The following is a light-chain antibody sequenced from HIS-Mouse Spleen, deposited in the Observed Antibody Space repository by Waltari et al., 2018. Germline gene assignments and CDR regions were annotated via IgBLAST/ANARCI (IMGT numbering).Light chain of an antibody. Sequence: QSALTQPASVSGSPGQSITISCTGTSSDVGSYNLVSWYQQHPGKAPKLMIDEGSKRPSGVSNRFSGSKSGNTASLTISGLQAEDEADYYCCSYAGSSTYVFGTGTNVTVL. CDR3: CSYAGSSTYV. CDR1: SSDVGSYNL. CDR2: EGS. J-gene: IGLJ1*01. V-gene: IGLV2-23*01.